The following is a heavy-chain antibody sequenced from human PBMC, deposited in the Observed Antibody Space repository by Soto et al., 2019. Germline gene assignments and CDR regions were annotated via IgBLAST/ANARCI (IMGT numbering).Heavy chain of an antibody. D-gene: IGHD6-25*01. CDR2: INHSGST. Sequence: QVQLQQWGAGLLKPSETLSLTCAVYGGSFSGYYLSWIRQPPGKGLEWIGEINHSGSTNYNPSLKSLVNLSADTSKNKFSLKLSSVTAADPAVYYCARGGGYIDWYFDLWGRGTLVTVSS. CDR1: GGSFSGYY. CDR3: ARGGGYIDWYFDL. V-gene: IGHV4-34*01. J-gene: IGHJ2*01.